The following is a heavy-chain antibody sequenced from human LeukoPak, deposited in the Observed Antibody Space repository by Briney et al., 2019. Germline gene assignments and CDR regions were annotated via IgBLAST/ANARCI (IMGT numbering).Heavy chain of an antibody. J-gene: IGHJ4*02. CDR2: VHHSGST. D-gene: IGHD3-22*01. CDR1: GDSISSSSYY. CDR3: ARVVKTDYYDSRGYPDY. Sequence: SETLSLTCTVSGDSISSSSYYWGWIRQPPGKGLEWIGSVHHSGSTYCTPSLKSRVTISVDTSKNQFSLKLSSVTAADTAVYYCARVVKTDYYDSRGYPDYWGQGTLVTVSS. V-gene: IGHV4-39*07.